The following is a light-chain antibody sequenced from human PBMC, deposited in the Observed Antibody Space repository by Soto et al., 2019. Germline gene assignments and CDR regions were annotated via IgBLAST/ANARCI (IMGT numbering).Light chain of an antibody. CDR2: DVT. J-gene: IGLJ2*01. CDR1: SSGVGGFNY. CDR3: YSYAGSYTFV. Sequence: QSALTQPRSVSGSPGRSVTISCTGTSSGVGGFNYVSWYQQHPGKAPQLMIYDVTKRPSGVADRFSGSKSGYTASLTISGLQAADEADYYCYSYAGSYTFVFGGGTKLTVL. V-gene: IGLV2-11*01.